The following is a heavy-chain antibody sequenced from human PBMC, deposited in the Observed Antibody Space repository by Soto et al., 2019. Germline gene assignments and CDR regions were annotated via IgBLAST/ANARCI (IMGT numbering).Heavy chain of an antibody. J-gene: IGHJ6*02. CDR2: IYHSGST. CDR3: ARGVATITTPKYYYYYYGMDV. Sequence: PSETLSLTCAVSGYSISSGYYWGWIRQPPGKGLEWTGSIYHSGSTYYNPSLKSRVTISVDTSKNQFSLKLSSVTAADTAVYYCARGVATITTPKYYYYYYGMDVWGQGTTVTVSS. D-gene: IGHD5-12*01. V-gene: IGHV4-38-2*01. CDR1: GYSISSGYY.